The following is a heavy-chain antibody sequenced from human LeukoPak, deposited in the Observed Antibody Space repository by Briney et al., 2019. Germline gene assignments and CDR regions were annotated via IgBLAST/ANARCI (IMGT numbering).Heavy chain of an antibody. J-gene: IGHJ4*02. D-gene: IGHD3-10*01. CDR1: GFTFSDYY. CDR3: ARAKYYYGSQTIDY. CDR2: ISSSGSTT. Sequence: GGSLRLSCAASGFTFSDYYMSWIRQAPGKGLEWISFISSSGSTTYYADFVKGRFTISRDTTKNSLYLQMNSLRAEDTAVYYCARAKYYYGSQTIDYWGQGTLVTVSS. V-gene: IGHV3-11*01.